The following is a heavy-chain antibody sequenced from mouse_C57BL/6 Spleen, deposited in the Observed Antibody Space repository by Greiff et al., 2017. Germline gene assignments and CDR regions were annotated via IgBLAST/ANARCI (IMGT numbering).Heavy chain of an antibody. V-gene: IGHV5-16*01. CDR3: ARDRGDGYEGDFDV. Sequence: DVKLVESEGGLVQPGSSMKLSCTASGFTFSDYYMAWVRQVPEKGLEWVANINYDGSSTYYLDSLKSRFIISRDNAKNILYLQMSSLKSEDTATXYCARDRGDGYEGDFDVGGTGTTVTVSS. D-gene: IGHD2-10*02. CDR2: INYDGSST. CDR1: GFTFSDYY. J-gene: IGHJ1*03.